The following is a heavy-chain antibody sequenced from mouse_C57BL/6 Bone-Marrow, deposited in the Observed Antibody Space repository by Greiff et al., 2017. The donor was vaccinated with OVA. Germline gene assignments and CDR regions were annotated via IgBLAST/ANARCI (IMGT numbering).Heavy chain of an antibody. V-gene: IGHV1-81*01. J-gene: IGHJ3*01. CDR3: ARVYGSSYEAWFAY. D-gene: IGHD1-1*01. Sequence: VKLQQSGAELARPGASVKLSCKASGYTFTSYGISWVKQRTGQGLEWIGEIYPRSGNTYYNEKFKGKATLTADKSSSTAYMELRSLTSEDSAVYFCARVYGSSYEAWFAYWGQGTLVTVSA. CDR2: IYPRSGNT. CDR1: GYTFTSYG.